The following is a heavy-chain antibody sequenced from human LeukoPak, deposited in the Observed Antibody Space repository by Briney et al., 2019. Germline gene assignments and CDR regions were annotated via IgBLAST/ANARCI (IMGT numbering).Heavy chain of an antibody. CDR1: GMPFSSDA. D-gene: IGHD3-22*01. CDR3: AKGGSDSSGYYSLYYYYYMDV. Sequence: GGSLRLSCAASGMPFSSDAMSWVRQAPGKGLEWVSAINGGTTLYADSVKGRFIISRDNSKNMLYLQMSSLRAEDTAVYYCAKGGSDSSGYYSLYYYYYMDVWGKGTTVTISS. V-gene: IGHV3-23*01. J-gene: IGHJ6*03. CDR2: INGGTT.